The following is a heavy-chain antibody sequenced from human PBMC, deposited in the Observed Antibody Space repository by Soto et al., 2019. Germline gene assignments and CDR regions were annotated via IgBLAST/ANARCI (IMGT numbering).Heavy chain of an antibody. CDR2: IIPIFGTA. Sequence: VASVKVSCKASGGTFSSYAISWVRQAPGQGLEWMGGIIPIFGTANYAQKFQGRVTITADESTSTAYMELSSLRSEDTAVYYCARDMRAARPGVYNWFDPWGQGTLVTVSS. V-gene: IGHV1-69*13. D-gene: IGHD6-6*01. CDR3: ARDMRAARPGVYNWFDP. J-gene: IGHJ5*02. CDR1: GGTFSSYA.